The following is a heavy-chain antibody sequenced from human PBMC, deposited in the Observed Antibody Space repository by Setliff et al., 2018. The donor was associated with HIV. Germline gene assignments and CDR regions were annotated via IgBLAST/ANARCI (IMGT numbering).Heavy chain of an antibody. CDR2: IHTSGST. CDR3: ARVGYHGSGRYSFDY. V-gene: IGHV4-61*09. Sequence: PSETLSLTCTVSGGSISTATFYWSWIRQPAGKGLEWIGHIHTSGSTKYNPSLKSRVNISADTSKNQFSLNLSSVTAAETAVYYCARVGYHGSGRYSFDYWGQGTLVTVSS. D-gene: IGHD3-10*01. J-gene: IGHJ4*02. CDR1: GGSISTATFY.